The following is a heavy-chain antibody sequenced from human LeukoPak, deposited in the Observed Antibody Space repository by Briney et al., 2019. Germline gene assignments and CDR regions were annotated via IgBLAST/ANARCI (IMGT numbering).Heavy chain of an antibody. V-gene: IGHV1-2*02. D-gene: IGHD3-10*01. Sequence: SVNVSCKASGYTFTGYYIHWVRQAPAPGLEWMGWINPNSGGTNYAQKFQGRVTLTRDTSISTAYMELNSLISDDTAVYYCARCPGGYNWFDPWGQGTLATVSS. CDR1: GYTFTGYY. CDR2: INPNSGGT. J-gene: IGHJ5*02. CDR3: ARCPGGYNWFDP.